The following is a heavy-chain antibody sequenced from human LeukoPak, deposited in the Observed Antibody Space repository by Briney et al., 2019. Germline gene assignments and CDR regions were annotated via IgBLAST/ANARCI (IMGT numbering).Heavy chain of an antibody. V-gene: IGHV4-39*07. CDR3: ARGYLAYCGGDCYADDAFDI. CDR2: IYYSGST. D-gene: IGHD2-21*02. J-gene: IGHJ3*02. Sequence: SETLSLTCTVSGGSINSNNYYWGWIRQPPGKGLEWIGSIYYSGSTYYNPSLKSRVTISVDTSKNQFSLKLSSVTAADTAVYYCARGYLAYCGGDCYADDAFDIWGQGTMVTVSS. CDR1: GGSINSNNYY.